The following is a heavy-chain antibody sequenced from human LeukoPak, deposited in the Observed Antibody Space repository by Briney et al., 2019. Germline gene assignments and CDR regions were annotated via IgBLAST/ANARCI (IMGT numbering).Heavy chain of an antibody. D-gene: IGHD5-24*01. CDR3: AKSRGRWLQIGSRFDY. Sequence: GGSLDFPWQPPDSTFSTSFLSGFRRAPGRGREGFSLISGSGGSTYYADSVKGRFTISRDNSKNTLYLQMNSLRAEDTAVYYCAKSRGRWLQIGSRFDYWGQGTLVTVSS. CDR1: DSTFSTSF. V-gene: IGHV3-23*01. J-gene: IGHJ4*02. CDR2: ISGSGGST.